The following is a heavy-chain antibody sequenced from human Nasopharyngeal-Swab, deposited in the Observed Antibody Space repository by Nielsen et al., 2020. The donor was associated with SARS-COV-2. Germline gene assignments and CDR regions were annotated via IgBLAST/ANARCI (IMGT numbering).Heavy chain of an antibody. CDR2: ISSSSSYI. D-gene: IGHD6-25*01. Sequence: GESLKISCAASGFTFSSYSMNWVRQAPGKGLEWVSSISSSSSYIYYADSVKGRFTISRDNAKNSLYLQMNSLRAEDTAVYYCARDVGFIDPAYWGQDPGHRLL. CDR1: GFTFSSYS. J-gene: IGHJ4*02. CDR3: ARDVGFIDPAY. V-gene: IGHV3-21*01.